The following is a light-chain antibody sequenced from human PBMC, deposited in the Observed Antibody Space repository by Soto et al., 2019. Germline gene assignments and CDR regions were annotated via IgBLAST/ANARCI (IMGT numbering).Light chain of an antibody. CDR3: QQRSNWRVT. CDR2: DAS. J-gene: IGKJ4*01. V-gene: IGKV3-11*01. Sequence: EIVLTQSPATLSLSPGERATLSCRASQSVTIYLAWYQQKPGQAPRLLIYDASNRATGIPARFSGSGSGTDFTLTISSLEPEDIAVYYCQQRSNWRVTFGGGTKVDIK. CDR1: QSVTIY.